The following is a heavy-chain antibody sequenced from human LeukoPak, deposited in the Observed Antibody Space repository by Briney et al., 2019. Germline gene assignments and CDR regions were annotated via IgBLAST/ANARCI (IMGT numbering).Heavy chain of an antibody. J-gene: IGHJ4*02. Sequence: SVKVSCKASGGTFTSYAISWVRQAPGQGLEWMGGIIPIFGTANYAQKFQGRVTITADESTSTAYMELSSLRSADTAVYYCASFYGDYLFDYWGQGTQVTVSS. CDR2: IIPIFGTA. D-gene: IGHD4-17*01. CDR3: ASFYGDYLFDY. CDR1: GGTFTSYA. V-gene: IGHV1-69*13.